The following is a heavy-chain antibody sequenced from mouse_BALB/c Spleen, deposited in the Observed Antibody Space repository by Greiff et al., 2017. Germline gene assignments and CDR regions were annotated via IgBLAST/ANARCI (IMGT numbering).Heavy chain of an antibody. CDR1: GYSITSGYY. CDR3: ARGGGYFDY. Sequence: DVQLQESGPGLVKPSQSLSLTCSVTGYSITSGYYWNWIRQFPGNKLEWMGYISYDGSNNYNPSLKNRISITRDTSKNQFFLKLNSVTTEDTATYYCARGGGYFDYWGQGTTLTVSS. J-gene: IGHJ2*01. CDR2: ISYDGSN. V-gene: IGHV3-6*02.